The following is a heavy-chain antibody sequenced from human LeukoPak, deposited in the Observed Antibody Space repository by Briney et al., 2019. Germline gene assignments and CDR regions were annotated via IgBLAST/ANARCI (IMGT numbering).Heavy chain of an antibody. CDR3: ARVGIAVAGSSWFAR. CDR2: IYYSGSS. V-gene: IGHV4-39*07. J-gene: IGHJ5*02. Sequence: SETLSLTCSVSGVALSSSGSCWGWLRQPSRNGLEGGERIYYSGSSFDNPALKSRVIISVDTSKTQFSLKLSSVTAADTAVYYCARVGIAVAGSSWFARWGQGTLVTVSS. D-gene: IGHD6-19*01. CDR1: GVALSSSGSC.